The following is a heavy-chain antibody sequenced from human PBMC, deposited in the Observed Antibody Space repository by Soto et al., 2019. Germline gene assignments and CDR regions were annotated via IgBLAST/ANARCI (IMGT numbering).Heavy chain of an antibody. CDR2: MFPGDSDT. CDR3: ARVPDSSLGTMDV. V-gene: IGHV5-51*01. J-gene: IGHJ6*02. CDR1: GYSFTTYW. D-gene: IGHD6-19*01. Sequence: PGESLKISCKGSGYSFTTYWIGWVRQLPGQGLEWMGVMFPGDSDTRYSPSFQGQVTMSADPSTNTAYLEWSSLKAADSAMNYCARVPDSSLGTMDVWGQGTTVTVSS.